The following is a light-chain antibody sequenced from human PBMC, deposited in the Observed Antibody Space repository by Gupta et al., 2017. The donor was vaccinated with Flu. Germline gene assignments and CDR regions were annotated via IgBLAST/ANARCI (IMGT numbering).Light chain of an antibody. CDR3: SSYTSATALWL. V-gene: IGLV2-14*01. CDR2: EVS. Sequence: TNSCTGTSGDGGGYNYVSWEQQHPGQAPKLIIYEVSNRPSGISYRFSGSKSGNTASLTISGLQGGDEADYYCSSYTSATALWLFGGGTKLTVL. CDR1: SGDGGGYNY. J-gene: IGLJ3*02.